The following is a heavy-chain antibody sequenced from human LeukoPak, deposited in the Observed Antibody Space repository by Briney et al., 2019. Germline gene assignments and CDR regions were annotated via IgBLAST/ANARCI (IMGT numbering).Heavy chain of an antibody. D-gene: IGHD3-22*01. V-gene: IGHV3-30*18. CDR3: AKATSSLRYYYDSSGYYYYGMDV. CDR1: GFTFSSYG. J-gene: IGHJ6*02. CDR2: ISYDGSNK. Sequence: GRSLRLSCAASGFTFSSYGMHWVRQAPGKGLEWVAVISYDGSNKYYADSVKGRFTISRDNSKNTLYLQMNSLRAEDTAVYYCAKATSSLRYYYDSSGYYYYGMDVWGQGTTVTVSS.